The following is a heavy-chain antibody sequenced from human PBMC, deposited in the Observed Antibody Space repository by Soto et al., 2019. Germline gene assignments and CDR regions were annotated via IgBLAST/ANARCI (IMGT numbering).Heavy chain of an antibody. CDR3: ARGMGYGSGSHRFYYSYGMDV. J-gene: IGHJ6*02. V-gene: IGHV4-31*03. CDR1: GGSISSGGYY. Sequence: ASETLCLTCTVAGGSISSGGYYWSWIRQHPGKGLEWIGYIYYSGFTYYNPSLKSRVTISVDTSKNQFSLKLSSVTAADTAVYYCARGMGYGSGSHRFYYSYGMDVWGQGTTVTVSS. CDR2: IYYSGFT. D-gene: IGHD3-10*01.